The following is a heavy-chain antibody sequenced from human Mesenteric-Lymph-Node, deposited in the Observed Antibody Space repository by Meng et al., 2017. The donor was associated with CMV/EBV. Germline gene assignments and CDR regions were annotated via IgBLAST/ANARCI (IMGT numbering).Heavy chain of an antibody. CDR2: INPNSDVT. V-gene: IGHV1-2*02. Sequence: ASVKVSCKTSGYTFTGYHIHWVRQAPGQGLEWMGWINPNSDVTNYAQKFQGRLTMTRDTSISTAYMELSRLRSDDTAVYYCAREARGMDVWGQGTTVTVSS. J-gene: IGHJ6*02. CDR1: GYTFTGYH. CDR3: AREARGMDV.